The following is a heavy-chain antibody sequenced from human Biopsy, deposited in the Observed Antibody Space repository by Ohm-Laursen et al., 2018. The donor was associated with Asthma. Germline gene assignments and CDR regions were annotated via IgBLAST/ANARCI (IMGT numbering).Heavy chain of an antibody. V-gene: IGHV1-69*13. Sequence: SVKVSCKSLGGTFNTYVIGWVRQAPGPGLEWMGWINSVFGTTTYPQKFQDRVTITADDSTSTVYMELSSLRSEDTAVYYCARKAGSCISRTCYSLDFWGQGTLVTVSS. D-gene: IGHD2-2*01. CDR3: ARKAGSCISRTCYSLDF. J-gene: IGHJ4*02. CDR2: INSVFGTT. CDR1: GGTFNTYV.